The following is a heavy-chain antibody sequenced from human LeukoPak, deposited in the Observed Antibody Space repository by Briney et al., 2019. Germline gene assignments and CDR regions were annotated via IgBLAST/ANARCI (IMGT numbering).Heavy chain of an antibody. CDR3: ARDPPFIIGTTFFDY. Sequence: GGSLRLSCAASGFTFSSYSTNWVRQAPGKGLEWVSSISTSSTYIYYADSVKGRFAISRDNAKNSLYLQMNSLRAEDTAVYYCARDPPFIIGTTFFDYWGQGTLVTVSS. D-gene: IGHD1-20*01. V-gene: IGHV3-21*01. J-gene: IGHJ4*02. CDR1: GFTFSSYS. CDR2: ISTSSTYI.